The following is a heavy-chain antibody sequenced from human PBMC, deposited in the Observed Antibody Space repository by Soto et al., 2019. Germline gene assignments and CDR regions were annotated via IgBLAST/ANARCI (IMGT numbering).Heavy chain of an antibody. CDR3: ARGGCSSTSCYPYYFDY. Sequence: SETLSLTCAVYVGSCSGYYWSWIRQPPGKGLEWIGEINHSGSTNYNPSLKSRVTISVDTSKNQFSLKLSSVTAADTAVYYCARGGCSSTSCYPYYFDYWGQGTLVTVSS. V-gene: IGHV4-34*01. J-gene: IGHJ4*02. D-gene: IGHD2-2*01. CDR2: INHSGST. CDR1: VGSCSGYY.